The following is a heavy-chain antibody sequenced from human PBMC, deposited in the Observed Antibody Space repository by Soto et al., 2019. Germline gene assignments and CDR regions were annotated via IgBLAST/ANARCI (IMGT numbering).Heavy chain of an antibody. CDR3: ARARATMAAAAIFDC. CDR1: GGSISTSNW. J-gene: IGHJ4*02. D-gene: IGHD6-13*01. CDR2: AYRTGST. V-gene: IGHV4-4*02. Sequence: QVQLQESGPGLVKPSGTLSLTCAVSGGSISTSNWWSWVRQPPGKGLEWIGEAYRTGSTNYNPSLESRLTISVDKSKNQFSLKLPSVTAADTAVYYCARARATMAAAAIFDCWGQGTLVTVSS.